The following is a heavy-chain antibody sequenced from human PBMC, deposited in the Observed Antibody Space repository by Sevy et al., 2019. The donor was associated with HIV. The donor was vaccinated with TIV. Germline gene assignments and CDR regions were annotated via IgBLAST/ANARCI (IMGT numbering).Heavy chain of an antibody. CDR2: ISDGGGNT. D-gene: IGHD1-26*01. Sequence: GGYLRLSCAASGLTLRNCGMTWVRQAPGKGLEWVSTISDGGGNTYYADSVKGRFTISRDSSKNTLYLQMNSLRAGDTAVYYCAGRRGGPYYFDYWGQGMLVTVSS. CDR3: AGRRGGPYYFDY. CDR1: GLTLRNCG. J-gene: IGHJ4*02. V-gene: IGHV3-23*01.